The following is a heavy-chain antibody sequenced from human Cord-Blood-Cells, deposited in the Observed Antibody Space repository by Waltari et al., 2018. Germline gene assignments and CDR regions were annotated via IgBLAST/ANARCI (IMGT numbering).Heavy chain of an antibody. CDR2: INPNSGGT. D-gene: IGHD2-21*01. J-gene: IGHJ3*02. Sequence: QVQLVQSGAEVKKPGASVKVSCTASGSTFTGYYMHWVRQAPGQGLEWMGWINPNSGGTNYAQKFQGWVTMTRDTSISTAYMELSRLRSDDTAVYYCARVCGGDCYDAFDIWGQGTMVTVSS. CDR3: ARVCGGDCYDAFDI. V-gene: IGHV1-2*04. CDR1: GSTFTGYY.